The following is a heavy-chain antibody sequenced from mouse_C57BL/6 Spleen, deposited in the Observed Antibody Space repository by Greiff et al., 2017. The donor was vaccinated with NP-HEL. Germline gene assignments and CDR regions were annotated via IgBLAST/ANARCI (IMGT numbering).Heavy chain of an antibody. D-gene: IGHD2-4*01. V-gene: IGHV1-18*01. CDR2: INPNNGGT. CDR3: AREIYYDYGGYAMDY. Sequence: EVMLVESGPELVKPGASVKIPCKASGYTFTDYNMDWVKQSHGKSLEWIGDINPNNGGTIYNQKFKGKATLTVDKSSSTAYMELRSLTSEDTAVYYCAREIYYDYGGYAMDYWGQGTSVTVSS. CDR1: GYTFTDYN. J-gene: IGHJ4*01.